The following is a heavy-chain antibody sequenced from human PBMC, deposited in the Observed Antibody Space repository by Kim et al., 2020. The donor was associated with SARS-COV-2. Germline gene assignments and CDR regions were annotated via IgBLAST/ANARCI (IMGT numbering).Heavy chain of an antibody. CDR2: ISSSSSYI. V-gene: IGHV3-21*01. CDR3: ARDPFLGYCSGGSCYSPDY. Sequence: GGSLRLSCAASGFTFSSYSMNWVRQAPGKGLEWVSSISSSSSYIYYADSVKGRFTISRDNAKNSLYLQMNSLRAEDTAVYYCARDPFLGYCSGGSCYSPDYWGQGTLVTVSS. D-gene: IGHD2-15*01. CDR1: GFTFSSYS. J-gene: IGHJ4*02.